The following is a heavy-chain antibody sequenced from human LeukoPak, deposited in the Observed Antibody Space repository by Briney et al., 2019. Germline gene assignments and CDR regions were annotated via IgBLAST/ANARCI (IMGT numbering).Heavy chain of an antibody. CDR3: ARDRVVVASIDY. D-gene: IGHD2-15*01. CDR2: INQDESEK. Sequence: GGSLRLSCAASGFTFSKYWMSWVRQAPGKGLEWVANINQDESEKYYVDSVKGRFTISRDKARNSLYLQMNSLRAEDTAVYYCARDRVVVASIDYWGQGTLVTVSS. V-gene: IGHV3-7*01. CDR1: GFTFSKYW. J-gene: IGHJ4*02.